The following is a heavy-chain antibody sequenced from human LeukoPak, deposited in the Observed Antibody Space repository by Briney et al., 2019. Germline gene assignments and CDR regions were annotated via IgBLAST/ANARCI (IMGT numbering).Heavy chain of an antibody. Sequence: GESLKISCKGSGYSFTSYWISWVRQMPGKGLGWMGRIDPSDSYTNYSPSFQGHVTISADKSISTAYLQWSSLKASDTAMYYCARRRKAYDSSGYYLYYFDYWGQGTLVTVSS. CDR2: IDPSDSYT. V-gene: IGHV5-10-1*01. D-gene: IGHD3-22*01. J-gene: IGHJ4*02. CDR3: ARRRKAYDSSGYYLYYFDY. CDR1: GYSFTSYW.